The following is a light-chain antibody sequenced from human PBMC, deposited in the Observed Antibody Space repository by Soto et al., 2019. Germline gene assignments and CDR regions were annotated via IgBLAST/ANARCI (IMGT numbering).Light chain of an antibody. CDR1: QSISSW. CDR3: QQYNSYPWT. V-gene: IGKV1-5*03. Sequence: DIQMTQSPSTLSASVGDRVTITCRASQSISSWLAWYQQKPGKAPKLLIYKASSLERGVRSRFSGSGSGTEFTLTISSLQPDDFATYYCQQYNSYPWTFGQGTKVEIK. J-gene: IGKJ1*01. CDR2: KAS.